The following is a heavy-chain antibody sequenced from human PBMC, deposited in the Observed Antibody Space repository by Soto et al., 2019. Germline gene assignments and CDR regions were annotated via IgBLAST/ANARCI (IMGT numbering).Heavy chain of an antibody. CDR2: IYYSGST. CDR1: GGSISSSSYY. V-gene: IGHV4-39*01. D-gene: IGHD3-9*01. Sequence: LSLTCTVSGGSISSSSYYWGWIRQPPGKGLEWIGSIYYSGSTYYNPSLKSRVTISVDTSKNQFSLKLSSVTAADTAVYYCARRWLGLGLSDVWGQGTTVTVSS. CDR3: ARRWLGLGLSDV. J-gene: IGHJ6*02.